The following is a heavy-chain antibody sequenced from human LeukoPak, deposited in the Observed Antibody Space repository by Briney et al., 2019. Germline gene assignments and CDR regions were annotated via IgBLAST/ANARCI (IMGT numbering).Heavy chain of an antibody. J-gene: IGHJ4*02. V-gene: IGHV1-46*01. CDR2: NNPSGGST. Sequence: ASVKVSCKASGYTFTSSYIHWVRQAPGQGLEWMGINNPSGGSTDYAQKFQGRVTMTRDTSTSTVYMQLSSLRSEDTAVYYCARLDTAMVTPDYWGQGTLVTVSS. D-gene: IGHD5-18*01. CDR1: GYTFTSSY. CDR3: ARLDTAMVTPDY.